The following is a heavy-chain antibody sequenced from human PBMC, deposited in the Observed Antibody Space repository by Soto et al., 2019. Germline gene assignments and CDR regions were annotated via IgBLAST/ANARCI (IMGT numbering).Heavy chain of an antibody. Sequence: PGESLKIFCKGSGYSFTSYWISWVRQMPGKGLEWMGRIDPSDSYTNYSPSFQGHVTISADKSISTAYLQWSSLKASDTAMYYCARHVRSGSYGYYYYGMDVWGQGTTVTVSS. CDR2: IDPSDSYT. V-gene: IGHV5-10-1*01. D-gene: IGHD1-26*01. CDR1: GYSFTSYW. J-gene: IGHJ6*02. CDR3: ARHVRSGSYGYYYYGMDV.